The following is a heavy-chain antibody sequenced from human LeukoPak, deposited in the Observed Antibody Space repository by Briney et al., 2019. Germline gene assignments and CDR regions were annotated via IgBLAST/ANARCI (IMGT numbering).Heavy chain of an antibody. J-gene: IGHJ6*03. V-gene: IGHV3-48*01. D-gene: IGHD3-10*01. CDR2: ISSSSSTI. CDR3: ARDRDLEYYGRRPYYMDV. CDR1: GFTFSSYS. Sequence: GGSLRLSCAASGFTFSSYSMLWVRQAPGKGLEWVPYISSSSSTIYYADSVKGRFTISRDNAKNSLYLQMNTLRAEDTAVYYCARDRDLEYYGRRPYYMDVWGKGTTVTISS.